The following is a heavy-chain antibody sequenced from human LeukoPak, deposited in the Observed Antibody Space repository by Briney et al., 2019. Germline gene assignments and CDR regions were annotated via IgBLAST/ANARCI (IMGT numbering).Heavy chain of an antibody. D-gene: IGHD1-26*01. V-gene: IGHV1-46*01. CDR3: ARGSHSGSYPARIDY. Sequence: ASVKVSCKASGYTFTSNYIHWVRQAPGQGLEWMGMIYPRDGSTSYAQKFQGRVTMTRDTSTSTVYMELSSLRSEDTAVYYCARGSHSGSYPARIDYWGQGTLVTVSS. J-gene: IGHJ4*02. CDR2: IYPRDGST. CDR1: GYTFTSNY.